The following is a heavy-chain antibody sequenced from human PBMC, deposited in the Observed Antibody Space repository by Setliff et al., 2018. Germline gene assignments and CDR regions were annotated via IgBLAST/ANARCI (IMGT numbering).Heavy chain of an antibody. Sequence: GGSLRLSCAASGFTFSSYSMNWVRQAPGKGLEWVSSISSSSSYIYYADSVKGRFTISRDNAKNSLYLQMNSLRAEDTAVYYCARVGHSTYYNFWSGPRGYNWFDPWGQGTLVTVSS. V-gene: IGHV3-21*01. CDR2: ISSSSSYI. J-gene: IGHJ5*02. CDR1: GFTFSSYS. CDR3: ARVGHSTYYNFWSGPRGYNWFDP. D-gene: IGHD3-3*01.